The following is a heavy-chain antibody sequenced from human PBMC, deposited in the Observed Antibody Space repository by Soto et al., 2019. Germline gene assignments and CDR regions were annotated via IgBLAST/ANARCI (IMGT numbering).Heavy chain of an antibody. CDR3: AGNTVTPLTFTHYYYYYGMAV. J-gene: IGHJ6*02. D-gene: IGHD4-17*01. CDR1: GGTFSSYA. Sequence: QVPLVQSGAEVKKPGSSVKVSCKASGGTFSSYAIRWVRQAPGQGLEWMGGIIPIFGTANYAQKFQGRVTITADDSAIRAYMELISLRSEDTAVYYCAGNTVTPLTFTHYYYYYGMAVWGQGATFTVSS. V-gene: IGHV1-69*01. CDR2: IIPIFGTA.